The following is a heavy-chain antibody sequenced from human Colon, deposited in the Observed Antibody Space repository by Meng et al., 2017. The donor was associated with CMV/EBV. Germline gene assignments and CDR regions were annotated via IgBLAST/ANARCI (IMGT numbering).Heavy chain of an antibody. CDR3: VRGLPSRSSSWPF. D-gene: IGHD6-13*01. CDR1: GFGFNIFE. Sequence: GESLKISCAASGFGFNIFEFHWIRQAPGQGLEWISYINSAATVIDYADSVKGRFTVSRDNANNSLFLQMNYLRVEDTGLYFCVRGLPSRSSSWPFWGQGTLVTVSS. CDR2: INSAATVI. V-gene: IGHV3-48*03. J-gene: IGHJ4*02.